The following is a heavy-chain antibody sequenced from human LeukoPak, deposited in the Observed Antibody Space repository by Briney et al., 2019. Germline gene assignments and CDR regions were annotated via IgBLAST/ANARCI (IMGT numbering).Heavy chain of an antibody. J-gene: IGHJ4*02. CDR2: IIPILGIA. Sequence: SVTVSCKASGGTFSSYAISWVRQAPGQGLEWMGRIIPILGIANYAQKFQGRVTITADKSTSTAYMELSSLRSEDTAVYYCARDRSGSYYGTAVDYWGQGTLVTVSS. D-gene: IGHD1-26*01. CDR3: ARDRSGSYYGTAVDY. V-gene: IGHV1-69*10. CDR1: GGTFSSYA.